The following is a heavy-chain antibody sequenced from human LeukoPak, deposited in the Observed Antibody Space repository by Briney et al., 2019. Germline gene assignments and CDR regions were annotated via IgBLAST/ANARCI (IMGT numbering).Heavy chain of an antibody. CDR3: AKGLGDLSFIVDY. D-gene: IGHD3-16*02. V-gene: IGHV3-30-3*01. J-gene: IGHJ4*02. CDR2: ISYDGSNK. CDR1: GFTFSSYA. Sequence: GGSLRLSCAASGFTFSSYAMHWVRQAPGKGLEWVAVISYDGSNKYYADSVKGRFTISRDNSKNTLYLQMNSLRAEDTAVYYCAKGLGDLSFIVDYWGQGTLVTVSS.